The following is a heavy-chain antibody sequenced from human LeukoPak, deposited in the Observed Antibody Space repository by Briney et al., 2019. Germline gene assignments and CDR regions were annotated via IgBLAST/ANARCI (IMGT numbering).Heavy chain of an antibody. CDR2: IVVGSGYT. CDR3: AKDPVPAAVYYYYYMDV. CDR1: GSTSFNSA. V-gene: IGHV1-58*01. J-gene: IGHJ6*03. D-gene: IGHD2-2*01. Sequence: GASVKVSCKAPGSTSFNSAVQWVRQARGQRLEWIGWIVVGSGYTSYSQRLQGRVSISRDIATSTAYMELSSLRAEDTAVYYCAKDPVPAAVYYYYYMDVWGKGTTVTVSS.